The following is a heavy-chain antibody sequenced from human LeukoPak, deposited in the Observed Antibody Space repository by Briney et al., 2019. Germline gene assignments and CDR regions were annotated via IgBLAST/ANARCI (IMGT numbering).Heavy chain of an antibody. D-gene: IGHD2-8*01. V-gene: IGHV3-48*03. CDR2: ISSSGSTI. CDR3: ARHPELYLFDY. CDR1: GFTVSSYE. J-gene: IGHJ4*02. Sequence: GGSLRLSCAASGFTVSSYEMNWVRQAPGKGLEWVSYISSSGSTIYYADSVKGRFTISRDSAKNSLYLQMSSLRAEDTAVYYCARHPELYLFDYWGQGTPVTVSS.